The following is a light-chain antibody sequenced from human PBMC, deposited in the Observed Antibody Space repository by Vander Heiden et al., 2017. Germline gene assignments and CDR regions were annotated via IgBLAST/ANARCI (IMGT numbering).Light chain of an antibody. CDR3: QQGFSVPWT. V-gene: IGKV1-39*01. J-gene: IGKJ1*01. CDR2: ATS. Sequence: DIQMTQSQSSLSASVGDRATITCRASQGITNYLNWYQQKPGKAPKVLIYATSSLQSGVPSRVSGSGSGTDFTLTITKLQPEDSATYYCQQGFSVPWTFGQGTKVEI. CDR1: QGITNY.